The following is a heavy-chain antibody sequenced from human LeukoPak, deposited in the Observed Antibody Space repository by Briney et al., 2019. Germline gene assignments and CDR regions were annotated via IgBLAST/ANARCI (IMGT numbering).Heavy chain of an antibody. D-gene: IGHD3-10*01. CDR2: INPGSGVT. Sequence: ASMKVSCKTSGYTFTGYYMHWLRQAPGQGLEWMGRINPGSGVTNYAQKFQGRVTLTRDTSISTAYMELSSLRSDDTAVYYCARAHHYFGSGHDYWGQGTLVTVSS. CDR3: ARAHHYFGSGHDY. J-gene: IGHJ4*02. V-gene: IGHV1-2*02. CDR1: GYTFTGYY.